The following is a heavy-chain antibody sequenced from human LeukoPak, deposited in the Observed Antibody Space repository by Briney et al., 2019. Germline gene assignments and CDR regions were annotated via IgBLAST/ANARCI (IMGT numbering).Heavy chain of an antibody. CDR1: GGSFSIGEW. J-gene: IGHJ5*02. D-gene: IGHD3-22*01. CDR2: IHHTGIT. CDR3: ARVISSAWRQNDL. V-gene: IGHV4-4*02. Sequence: PSGTLSLTCAVSGGSFSIGEWWSWVRQPPGKGLEWIGEIHHTGITNFNPSLWSRVTMSLDRSKNQFSLNLTSVTAADTAVYYCARVISSAWRQNDLWGQGILVTVSS.